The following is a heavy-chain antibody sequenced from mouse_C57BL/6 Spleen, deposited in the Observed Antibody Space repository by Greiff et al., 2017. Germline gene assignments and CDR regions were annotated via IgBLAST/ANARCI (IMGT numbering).Heavy chain of an antibody. D-gene: IGHD1-1*01. V-gene: IGHV5-6*02. CDR2: ISSGGSYT. J-gene: IGHJ1*03. Sequence: DVKLVESGGDLVKPGGSLKLSCAASGFTFSSYGMSWVRQTPDKRLEWVATISSGGSYTYYPDSVKGRFTISRDNAKNTLYLQMSSLKSEDTAMYYGARLYYYGSSWGYIDVWGTGTTVTVSS. CDR3: ARLYYYGSSWGYIDV. CDR1: GFTFSSYG.